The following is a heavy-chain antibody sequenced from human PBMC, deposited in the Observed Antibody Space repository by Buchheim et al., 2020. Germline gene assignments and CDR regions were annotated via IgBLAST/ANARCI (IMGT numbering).Heavy chain of an antibody. Sequence: QVQLQESGPGLVKPSETLSLSCAVSGGAVSSSGFYWAWVRQPPGKGLEVIGCSHYSESPSYNPSLRSRVTISVDASKNQFSLTLTSVTAADTAVYFCARVERHNFGYFSPAYFDLWGRGTL. D-gene: IGHD5-18*01. V-gene: IGHV4-39*07. CDR3: ARVERHNFGYFSPAYFDL. CDR1: GGAVSSSGFY. CDR2: SHYSESP. J-gene: IGHJ2*01.